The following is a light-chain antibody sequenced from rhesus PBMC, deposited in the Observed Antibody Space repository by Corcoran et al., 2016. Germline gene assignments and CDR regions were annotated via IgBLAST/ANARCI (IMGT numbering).Light chain of an antibody. CDR3: LQYNSSPYS. V-gene: IGKV1-22*01. CDR1: QGISRW. Sequence: DIQMTQSPSSLSASVGDTVTISCQSSQGISRWLAWSQQKQGKAPKLLFYEAYSWQGGVPSRFSGSGSGTDFTLTIISLQHEYFATYYCLQYNSSPYSFGQGTKVEIK. CDR2: EAY. J-gene: IGKJ2*01.